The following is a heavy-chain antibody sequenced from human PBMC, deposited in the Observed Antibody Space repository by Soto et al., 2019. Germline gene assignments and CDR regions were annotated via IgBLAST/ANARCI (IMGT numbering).Heavy chain of an antibody. Sequence: SQTLSLTCAITGDSVSNKSASWNWIRQSPSRGLEWLGRTYYRSKWYDDFAVSVKSRITISPDTSKNQFSLHLNSVTPEDTAVYHCTRVDWKDVRRWFGPWGQGTLVTVLL. D-gene: IGHD1-1*01. J-gene: IGHJ5*02. CDR3: TRVDWKDVRRWFGP. CDR2: TYYRSKWYD. CDR1: GDSVSNKSAS. V-gene: IGHV6-1*01.